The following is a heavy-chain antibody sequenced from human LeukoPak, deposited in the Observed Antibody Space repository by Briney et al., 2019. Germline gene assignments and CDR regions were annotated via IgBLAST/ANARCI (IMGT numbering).Heavy chain of an antibody. V-gene: IGHV4-34*01. J-gene: IGHJ4*02. CDR1: GGSFSCYY. CDR2: INHSGST. Sequence: PSETLSLSCTVYGGSFSCYYWSWIRQPPGKGLEWIGEINHSGSTNYNPSLKSRVTISADTSKNQFSLKLSSVTAADTAMYYCARVQAEVGPGHWGQGTLVTVSS. CDR3: ARVQAEVGPGH. D-gene: IGHD1-26*01.